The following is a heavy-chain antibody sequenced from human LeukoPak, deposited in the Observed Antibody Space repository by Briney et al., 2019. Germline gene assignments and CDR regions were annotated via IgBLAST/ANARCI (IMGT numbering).Heavy chain of an antibody. CDR1: GVSIRNNY. CDR2: VYYSGST. Sequence: PSETLSLTCTVSGVSIRNNYWIWFRQSPGKGLEWIGYVYYSGSTNYNPSLKSRVKISVDMSKNQFSLKLSSVTAADTAVYYCAKIMCENSHGPRVCWFDPWGQGTLVTVTS. CDR3: AKIMCENSHGPRVCWFDP. J-gene: IGHJ5*02. V-gene: IGHV4-59*01. D-gene: IGHD5-18*01.